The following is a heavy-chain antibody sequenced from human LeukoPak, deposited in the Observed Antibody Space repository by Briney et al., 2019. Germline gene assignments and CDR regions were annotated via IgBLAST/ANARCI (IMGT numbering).Heavy chain of an antibody. Sequence: PSETLSLTCTVSGGSITTYYWSWIRQPAGKGLEWIGRIYTRGSTNYNPSLKSRVTMSVDTSNNQFSMKLSSVTAADTAVYYCAGEGHYYDSTGYYYGGEDYWGQGTLVTVSS. D-gene: IGHD3-22*01. CDR2: IYTRGST. J-gene: IGHJ4*02. CDR1: GGSITTYY. V-gene: IGHV4-4*07. CDR3: AGEGHYYDSTGYYYGGEDY.